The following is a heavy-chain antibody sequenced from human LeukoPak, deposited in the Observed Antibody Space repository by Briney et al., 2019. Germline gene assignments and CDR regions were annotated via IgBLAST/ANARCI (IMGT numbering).Heavy chain of an antibody. D-gene: IGHD3-22*01. J-gene: IGHJ1*01. CDR3: ARVPLHDDSRHYYPH. CDR2: INTGNGNT. V-gene: IGHV1-3*04. Sequence: GASVKVACKTSGYTFTNCGMHWVRQAPRQSPEWMGWINTGNGNTKSSQKFQDRVTLTRDTSASTGYMELNSLSSEDTAVYYCARVPLHDDSRHYYPHWGQGTPVTVSS. CDR1: GYTFTNCG.